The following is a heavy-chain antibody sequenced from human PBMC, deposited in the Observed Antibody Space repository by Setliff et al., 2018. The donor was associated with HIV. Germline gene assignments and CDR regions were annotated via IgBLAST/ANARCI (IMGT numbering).Heavy chain of an antibody. V-gene: IGHV3-11*01. CDR2: ISNSSHDI. CDR3: VRVTYGYRYGYNNYYYMDV. J-gene: IGHJ6*03. Sequence: GGSLRLSCVASGTDLNVGYMSWIRQAPGKGPEWVSYISNSSHDIAYLDSVKGRFTISRDNAKNSLYLQMSNLRVDDTAVYYCVRVTYGYRYGYNNYYYMDVWGKGTTVTVSS. CDR1: GTDLNVGY. D-gene: IGHD5-18*01.